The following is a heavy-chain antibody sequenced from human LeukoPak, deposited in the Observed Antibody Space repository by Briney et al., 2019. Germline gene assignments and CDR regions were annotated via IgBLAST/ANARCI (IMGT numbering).Heavy chain of an antibody. Sequence: GGSLRLSCAASGFTFSSYEMNWVRQAPGKGLEWVSYISSSGSTIYYADSVKGRFTISRDNAKDSLYMQMNSLRAEDTAVYYCARDPGSGYEEHFDYWGQGTLVTVSS. CDR3: ARDPGSGYEEHFDY. J-gene: IGHJ4*02. CDR1: GFTFSSYE. V-gene: IGHV3-48*03. CDR2: ISSSGSTI. D-gene: IGHD5-12*01.